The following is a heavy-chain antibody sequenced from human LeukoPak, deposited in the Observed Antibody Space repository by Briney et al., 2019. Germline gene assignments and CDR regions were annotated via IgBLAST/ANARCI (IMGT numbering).Heavy chain of an antibody. CDR3: ARGRRYSSSWFAFDI. J-gene: IGHJ3*02. Sequence: SETLSLTCTVSGGSISSYYWSWIRQPPGKGLEWIGYIYYSGSTNYNPSLKSRVTISVDTSKNQFSLKLSSVTAADTAVYYCARGRRYSSSWFAFDIWGQGTTVTVSS. D-gene: IGHD6-13*01. V-gene: IGHV4-59*01. CDR2: IYYSGST. CDR1: GGSISSYY.